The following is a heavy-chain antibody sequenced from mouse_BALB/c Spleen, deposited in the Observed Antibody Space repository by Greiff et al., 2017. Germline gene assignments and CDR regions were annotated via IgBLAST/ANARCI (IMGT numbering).Heavy chain of an antibody. CDR2: IYPGSGST. V-gene: IGHV1S22*01. CDR3: TIGARMITPLAY. CDR1: GYTFTSYW. Sequence: LQQPGSELVRPGASVKLSCKASGYTFTSYWMHWVKQRPGQGLEWIGNIYPGSGSTNYDEKFKSKATLTVDTSSSTAYMQLSSLTSEDSAVYYCTIGARMITPLAYWGQGTLVTVSA. J-gene: IGHJ3*01. D-gene: IGHD2-4*01.